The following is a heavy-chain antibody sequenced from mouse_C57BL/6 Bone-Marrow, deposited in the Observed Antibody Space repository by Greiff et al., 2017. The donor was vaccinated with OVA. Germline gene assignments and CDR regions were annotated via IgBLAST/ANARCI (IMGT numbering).Heavy chain of an antibody. J-gene: IGHJ4*01. CDR3: ARDPRWLLRVSYAMDY. CDR1: GFTFSSYA. V-gene: IGHV5-4*01. CDR2: ISDGGSYT. Sequence: EVQRVESGGGLVKPGGSLKLSCAASGFTFSSYAMSWVRQTPEKRLEWVATISDGGSYTYYPDNVKGRFTISRDNAKNNLYLQMSHLKSEDTAMYYGARDPRWLLRVSYAMDYWGQGTSVTVSS. D-gene: IGHD2-3*01.